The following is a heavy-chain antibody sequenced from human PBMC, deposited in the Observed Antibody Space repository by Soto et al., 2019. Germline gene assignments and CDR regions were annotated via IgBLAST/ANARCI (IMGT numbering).Heavy chain of an antibody. J-gene: IGHJ5*02. CDR3: ARVRLLWFGELLRPSNWFDP. Sequence: QVQLVQSGAEVKKPGASVKVSCKASGYTFTSYGISWVRQAPGQGLEWMGWISAYNGNTNYAQKLQGRVTMTTDTSTSTAYMELRSLRSDDTAVYYCARVRLLWFGELLRPSNWFDPWGQGTLVTVSS. CDR2: ISAYNGNT. D-gene: IGHD3-10*01. V-gene: IGHV1-18*01. CDR1: GYTFTSYG.